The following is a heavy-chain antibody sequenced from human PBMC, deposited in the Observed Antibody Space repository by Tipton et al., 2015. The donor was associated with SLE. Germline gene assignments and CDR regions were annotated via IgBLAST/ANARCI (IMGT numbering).Heavy chain of an antibody. CDR2: VHYSGAT. D-gene: IGHD6-19*01. Sequence: LRLSCTVSGGSIGNYYWSWIRQPPGKGLEWIAYVHYSGATSYNPSLKSRVTITMDTSKNQFYLQMSSVTAADTAVYYCASSASGWYVSFDFWGQGALVTVSS. J-gene: IGHJ4*02. CDR3: ASSASGWYVSFDF. CDR1: GGSIGNYY. V-gene: IGHV4-59*01.